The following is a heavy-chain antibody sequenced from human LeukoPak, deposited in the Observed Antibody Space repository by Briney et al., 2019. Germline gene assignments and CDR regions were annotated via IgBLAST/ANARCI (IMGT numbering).Heavy chain of an antibody. J-gene: IGHJ4*02. Sequence: ASVKVSCKTSGYTFTGYYMHWVRQAPGQGLEWMGWINPNSGGTNYAQKFQGRVTMTRDTSISTTYMVLSSLRSDDTAVYYCARVGGWLVTAYFDYWGQGTLVTVSS. D-gene: IGHD6-19*01. V-gene: IGHV1-2*02. CDR2: INPNSGGT. CDR3: ARVGGWLVTAYFDY. CDR1: GYTFTGYY.